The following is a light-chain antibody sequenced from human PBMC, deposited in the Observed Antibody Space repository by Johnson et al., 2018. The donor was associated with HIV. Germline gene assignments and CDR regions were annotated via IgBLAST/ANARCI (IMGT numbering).Light chain of an antibody. V-gene: IGLV1-51*01. CDR3: GTWDSSLSAGGYV. Sequence: QSVLTQPPSVSAAPGQKVTISCSGSSSNIGNNYVSWYQQLPGTAPKLLIYDNNKRPSGIPDRFSGSKSGTSATLGITGLQTGDEADYYCGTWDSSLSAGGYVFGTGTKFTVL. CDR1: SSNIGNNY. J-gene: IGLJ1*01. CDR2: DNN.